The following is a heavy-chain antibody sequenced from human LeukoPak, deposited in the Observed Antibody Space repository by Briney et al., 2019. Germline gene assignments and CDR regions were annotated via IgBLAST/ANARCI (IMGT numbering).Heavy chain of an antibody. CDR2: IYYSGST. Sequence: XETLSLTCTXSGGSISSYYWSWIRQPPGKGLEWIGYIYYSGSTNYNPSLKSRVTISVDTSKNQFSLKLSAVTAADTAVYYCARQPDFWSGYYPFDYWGQGTLVTVSS. CDR1: GGSISSYY. CDR3: ARQPDFWSGYYPFDY. V-gene: IGHV4-59*08. D-gene: IGHD3-3*01. J-gene: IGHJ4*02.